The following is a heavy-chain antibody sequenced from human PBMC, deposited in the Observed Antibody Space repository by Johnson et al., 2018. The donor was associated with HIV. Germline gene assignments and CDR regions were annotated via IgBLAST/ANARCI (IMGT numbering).Heavy chain of an antibody. CDR3: AREGAWELRPGAFDI. D-gene: IGHD1-7*01. V-gene: IGHV3-66*01. J-gene: IGHJ3*02. CDR2: IYSGGST. Sequence: VQLVESGGGVVQPGGSLRLSCAASGFTVSRNYMSWVRQAPGKGLEWVSVIYSGGSTYYADSVKGRFTISRDNSKNTLYLQMNSLRAEDTAVYYCAREGAWELRPGAFDIWGQGTMVTVSS. CDR1: GFTVSRNY.